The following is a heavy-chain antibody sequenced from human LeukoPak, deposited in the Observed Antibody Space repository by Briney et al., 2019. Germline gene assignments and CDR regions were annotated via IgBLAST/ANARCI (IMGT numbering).Heavy chain of an antibody. CDR3: AKGQSGTYPQVHFDY. Sequence: PGGSLRLSCAASGFTFNCAMSWVRQAPGKGLEWVSSISGSGGSTYYADSVKGRFTISRDNSKNTLYLQMNSLRAEDTAVYYCAKGQSGTYPQVHFDYWGQGTLVTVSS. J-gene: IGHJ4*02. V-gene: IGHV3-23*01. CDR1: GFTFNCA. CDR2: ISGSGGST. D-gene: IGHD1-26*01.